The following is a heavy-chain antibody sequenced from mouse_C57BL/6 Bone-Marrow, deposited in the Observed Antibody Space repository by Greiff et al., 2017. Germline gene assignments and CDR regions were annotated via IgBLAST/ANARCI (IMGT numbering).Heavy chain of an antibody. CDR2: IYPGDGDT. D-gene: IGHD5-1*01. V-gene: IGHV1-80*01. CDR3: ARGVL. CDR1: GYAFSDYW. Sequence: QVQLQQSGAELVKPGASVKFSCKASGYAFSDYWMNWVKQRPGEGLEWIGQIYPGDGDTNYNGKFKGKATLTADKSTSPAHMQLSSLTSGDSAVYFCARGVLWGQGTLVTVSA. J-gene: IGHJ3*01.